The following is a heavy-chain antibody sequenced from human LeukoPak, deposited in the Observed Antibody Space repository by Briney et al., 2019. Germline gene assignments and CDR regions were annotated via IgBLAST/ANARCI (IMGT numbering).Heavy chain of an antibody. CDR2: IRYDESNK. D-gene: IGHD6-13*01. Sequence: GGSLRLSCAASGFTFSNYGMHWVRQAPGKGLEWVAFIRYDESNKYYADSVEGRFTISRDNSKNTLYLQMNSLRAEDTAVYYCAKRYAAAGTLDYWGQGTLVTVSS. V-gene: IGHV3-30*02. CDR1: GFTFSNYG. J-gene: IGHJ4*02. CDR3: AKRYAAAGTLDY.